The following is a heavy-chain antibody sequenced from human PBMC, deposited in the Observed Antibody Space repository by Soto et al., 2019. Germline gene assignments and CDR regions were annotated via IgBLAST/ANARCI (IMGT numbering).Heavy chain of an antibody. J-gene: IGHJ4*02. CDR2: IYSGGST. Sequence: VGSLRLSCAASGFSVSTNYMTWVRQAPGKGLEWVSVIYSGGSTYYADSVKGRFTISRDNSKNTLHLQMNSLRAEDTAVYYCARDSGSLYYFDFWGRGTLVTVSS. CDR1: GFSVSTNY. CDR3: ARDSGSLYYFDF. D-gene: IGHD1-26*01. V-gene: IGHV3-53*01.